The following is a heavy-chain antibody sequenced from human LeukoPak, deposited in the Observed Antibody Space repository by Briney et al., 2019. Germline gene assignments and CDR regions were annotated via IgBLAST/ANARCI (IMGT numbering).Heavy chain of an antibody. CDR3: ARSSYYYDSSSYPEYFQH. D-gene: IGHD3-22*01. J-gene: IGHJ1*01. Sequence: SVKVSCKASGGTFSSYAISWVRQAPGQGLEWMGGIIPIFGTANYAQKFQGRVTITTDESTSTAYMELSSLRSEDTAVYYCARSSYYYDSSSYPEYFQHWGQGTLVTVSS. V-gene: IGHV1-69*05. CDR1: GGTFSSYA. CDR2: IIPIFGTA.